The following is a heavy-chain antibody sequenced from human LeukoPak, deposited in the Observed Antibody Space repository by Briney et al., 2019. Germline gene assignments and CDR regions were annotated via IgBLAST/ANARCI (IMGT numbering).Heavy chain of an antibody. V-gene: IGHV4-59*06. D-gene: IGHD4-23*01. CDR2: IYYSGST. CDR1: GGSISTYY. J-gene: IGHJ4*02. CDR3: ARDRYGGNTQYYFDY. Sequence: SGTLSLTCTVSGGSISTYYWSWIRQHPGKGLEWIGYIYYSGSTYYNPSLKSRVTISVDTSKNQFSLKLSSVTAADTAVYYCARDRYGGNTQYYFDYWGQGTLVTVSS.